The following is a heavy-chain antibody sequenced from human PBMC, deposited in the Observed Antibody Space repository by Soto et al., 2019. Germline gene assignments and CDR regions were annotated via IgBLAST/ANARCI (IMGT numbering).Heavy chain of an antibody. CDR1: GFTFSTYS. D-gene: IGHD1-1*01. CDR3: APNGGTGKPVEY. J-gene: IGHJ4*02. CDR2: ISSRSSYI. V-gene: IGHV3-21*01. Sequence: EVQLVESGGGLVKPGGSLRLSCAASGFTFSTYSINWVRQAPGKGLEWVSSISSRSSYIYYADSVKGRFTISRDNAKNSLYLQMNSLRVEDTAVYYCAPNGGTGKPVEYWGQGTLVTVSS.